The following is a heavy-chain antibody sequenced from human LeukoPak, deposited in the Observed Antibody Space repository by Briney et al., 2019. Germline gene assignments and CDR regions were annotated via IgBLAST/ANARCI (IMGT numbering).Heavy chain of an antibody. CDR3: AKALRGGGNSYNWFDP. J-gene: IGHJ5*02. CDR1: GFTFSSYA. V-gene: IGHV3-23*01. D-gene: IGHD4-23*01. CDR2: ISGSGGST. Sequence: GGSLRLSCAAPGFTFSSYAMSWLRQTPGKGLEWVSAISGSGGSTYYADSVKGRFTISRDNSKNTLYLQMNSLRAEDTAVYYCAKALRGGGNSYNWFDPWRQGTLVTVSS.